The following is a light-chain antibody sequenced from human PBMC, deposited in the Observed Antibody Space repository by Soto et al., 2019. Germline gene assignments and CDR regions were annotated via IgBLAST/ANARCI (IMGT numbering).Light chain of an antibody. J-gene: IGKJ3*01. V-gene: IGKV3-11*01. CDR2: ATS. CDR3: QQRSSWPFT. Sequence: EVVLTQSPATLSLSPGEGATLSCRASQSIGNYLAWYQQKPGQAPRLLIYATSTRATGIPARFSGSGSGTDLTLTTSSLEPADFAVYYCQQRSSWPFTFGPGTKVDIK. CDR1: QSIGNY.